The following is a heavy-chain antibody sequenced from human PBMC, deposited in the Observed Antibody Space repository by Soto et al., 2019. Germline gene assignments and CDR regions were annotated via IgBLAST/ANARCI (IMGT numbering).Heavy chain of an antibody. J-gene: IGHJ3*02. CDR2: ISSGGSSI. CDR1: GFTFSDYY. V-gene: IGHV3-11*01. CDR3: ARGRVVRTGRSAFDI. D-gene: IGHD1-1*01. Sequence: VGSLRLSCAASGFTFSDYYMSWIREAPGKGLEWVSYISSGGSSIYYADSVKGRFTISRDNAKNSLYLQMNSLRAEDTAVYYCARGRVVRTGRSAFDIWGQGTMVTVSS.